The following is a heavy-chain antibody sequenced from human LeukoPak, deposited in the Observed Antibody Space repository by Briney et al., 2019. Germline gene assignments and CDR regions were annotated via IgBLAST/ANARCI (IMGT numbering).Heavy chain of an antibody. J-gene: IGHJ4*02. V-gene: IGHV1-46*01. Sequence: GASVKVSCKSSGYAFTSYHIHWMRQAPGQGLEWMGVINPSGGSTSYAQKFQGRVTMTRDTSTSTVYMELSSLRSEDTAVYYCARDRGSGPNDYWGQGTLVTVSS. CDR1: GYAFTSYH. CDR2: INPSGGST. D-gene: IGHD6-19*01. CDR3: ARDRGSGPNDY.